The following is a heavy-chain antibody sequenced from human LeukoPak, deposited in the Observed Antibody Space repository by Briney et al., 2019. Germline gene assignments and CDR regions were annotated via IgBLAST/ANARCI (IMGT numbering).Heavy chain of an antibody. CDR2: IRSDANSYAT. J-gene: IGHJ3*02. CDR3: PQAIAWGDASDI. D-gene: IGHD7-27*01. CDR1: GFTFSGSA. Sequence: PGGSLKLSCAASGFTFSGSAMHWVRQASGKGLEWVGRIRSDANSYATAYAASVRVRFTISRDDSKNTAYLQMNSLKTEDTAVYYCPQAIAWGDASDIWGQGTMVTVSS. V-gene: IGHV3-73*01.